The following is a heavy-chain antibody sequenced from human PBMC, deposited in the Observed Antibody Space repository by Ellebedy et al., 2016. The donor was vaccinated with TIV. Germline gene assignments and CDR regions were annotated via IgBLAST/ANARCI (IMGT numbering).Heavy chain of an antibody. J-gene: IGHJ5*01. CDR2: IKPDGTAK. D-gene: IGHD6-19*01. Sequence: GESLKIPCAASGFTFSIHWMSWFRQAPGKGLEWVASIKPDGTAKNYVDSVKGRFTISRDNAQSSLSLQMNSLRVEDTAIYYCARDVGYSGGWYGFDPWGQGTLVIVSS. CDR3: ARDVGYSGGWYGFDP. V-gene: IGHV3-7*03. CDR1: GFTFSIHW.